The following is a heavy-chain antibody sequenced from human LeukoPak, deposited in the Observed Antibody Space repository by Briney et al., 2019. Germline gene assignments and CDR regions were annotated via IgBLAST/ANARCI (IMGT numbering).Heavy chain of an antibody. V-gene: IGHV3-48*04. CDR1: GFTVSSNY. CDR2: ISSGSSVI. D-gene: IGHD1-26*01. J-gene: IGHJ4*02. Sequence: GGSLRLSCAASGFTVSSNYMSWVRQAPGKGLEWLSYISSGSSVIYYADSVKGRFTTSRDDAKKSLYLQMNNLRAEDTAMYYCVRDKGAADYWGQGTLVTVSS. CDR3: VRDKGAADY.